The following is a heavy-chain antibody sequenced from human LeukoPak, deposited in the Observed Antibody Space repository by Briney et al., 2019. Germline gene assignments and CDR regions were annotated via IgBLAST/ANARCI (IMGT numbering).Heavy chain of an antibody. CDR2: MNPNSGNT. CDR3: ARRTMVRGPDYYYYYMDV. J-gene: IGHJ6*03. D-gene: IGHD3-10*01. CDR1: GYTFTSYD. Sequence: ASVKVSCKASGYTFTSYDINWVRQATGQGLEWMGWMNPNSGNTGYAQKFQGRVTITRNTSISTAYMELSSLRSEDTAVYYCARRTMVRGPDYYYYYMDVWGKGTTVTVSS. V-gene: IGHV1-8*03.